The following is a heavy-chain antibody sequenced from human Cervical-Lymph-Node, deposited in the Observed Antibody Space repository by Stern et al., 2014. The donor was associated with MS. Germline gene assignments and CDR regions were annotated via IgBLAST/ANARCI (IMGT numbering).Heavy chain of an antibody. CDR3: AKGPVWNWYFDL. D-gene: IGHD3-16*01. CDR1: GFTFSSYD. Sequence: VQLVEPGGGVVQPGRSLRLSCAASGFTFSSYDMHWVRQAPGKGLEWVAVISYDGSNKYYADSVKGRFTISRDNSKNTLYLQMNSLRAEDTAVYYCAKGPVWNWYFDLWGRGTLVTVSS. V-gene: IGHV3-30*18. J-gene: IGHJ2*01. CDR2: ISYDGSNK.